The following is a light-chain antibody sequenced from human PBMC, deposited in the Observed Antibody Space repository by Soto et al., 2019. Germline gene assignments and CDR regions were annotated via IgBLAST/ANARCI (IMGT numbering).Light chain of an antibody. Sequence: AIPLTQSPSSLSASLGDRVTITCRTSQGVNSNLAWYQQRPGKAPTLLIYDVSTLASGVTSRFSGRGSGTEYTLTISGLQPEDFATYYCQQYSTYPLTFGGGTTVDIK. V-gene: IGKV1-13*02. J-gene: IGKJ4*01. CDR2: DVS. CDR3: QQYSTYPLT. CDR1: QGVNSN.